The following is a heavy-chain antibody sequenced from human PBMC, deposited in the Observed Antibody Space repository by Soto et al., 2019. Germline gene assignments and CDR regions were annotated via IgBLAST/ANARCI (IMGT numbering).Heavy chain of an antibody. Sequence: GASLKIYCRVSGYDFTAYWLGWVRQMPGKGLEWMGIIYPRDSDTRYSPSFEGQVTISADKSISTAYLQWSSLKASDTAIYYCVRRSDWFNLWGQGTVVTVSS. CDR1: GYDFTAYW. CDR2: IYPRDSDT. J-gene: IGHJ5*02. CDR3: VRRSDWFNL. V-gene: IGHV5-51*01.